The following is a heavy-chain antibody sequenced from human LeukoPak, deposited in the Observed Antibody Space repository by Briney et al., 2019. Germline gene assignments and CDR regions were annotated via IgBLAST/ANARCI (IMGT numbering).Heavy chain of an antibody. V-gene: IGHV4-39*01. CDR3: ARASSSWGGDFDY. J-gene: IGHJ4*02. D-gene: IGHD6-13*01. Sequence: PSETLSLTCTVSGGSISSSSYYWGWIRQPPGKGLEGIGSIYYSGSTYYNPSLKSRVTISVDTSKNQFSLKLSSVTAADTAVCYCARASSSWGGDFDYWGQGTLVTVSS. CDR2: IYYSGST. CDR1: GGSISSSSYY.